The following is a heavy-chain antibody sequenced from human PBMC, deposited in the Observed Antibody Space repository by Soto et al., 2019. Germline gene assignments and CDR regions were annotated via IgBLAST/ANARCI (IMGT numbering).Heavy chain of an antibody. V-gene: IGHV3-33*01. J-gene: IGHJ4*02. CDR2: IWYDGSNK. D-gene: IGHD3-22*01. CDR1: GFTFSSYG. CDR3: ARDRVREDISGYYYY. Sequence: GGSLRLSCAASGFTFSSYGMHWVRQAPGKGLEWVAVIWYDGSNKYYADSVKGRFTISRDNSKNTLYLQMNSLRAEDTAVYYCARDRVREDISGYYYYWGQGTLVTVSS.